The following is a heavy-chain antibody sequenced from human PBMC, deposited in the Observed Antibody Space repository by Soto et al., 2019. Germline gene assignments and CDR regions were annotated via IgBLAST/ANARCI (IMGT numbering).Heavy chain of an antibody. CDR3: ASVSYFNAFDY. CDR2: IYYSGST. V-gene: IGHV4-59*08. CDR1: GGSISSYY. D-gene: IGHD3-9*01. Sequence: PSETLSLTCTVSGGSISSYYWSWIRQPPGKGLEWIGYIYYSGSTNYNPSLKSRVTISVDTSNNQFSLKLSSVTAADTAVYYCASVSYFNAFDYWGQGTLVNVS. J-gene: IGHJ4*02.